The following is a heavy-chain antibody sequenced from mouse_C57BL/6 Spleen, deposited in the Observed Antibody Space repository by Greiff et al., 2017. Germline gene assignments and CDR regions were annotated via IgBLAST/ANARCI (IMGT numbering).Heavy chain of an antibody. D-gene: IGHD2-3*01. J-gene: IGHJ3*01. V-gene: IGHV1-82*01. Sequence: VQLVESGPELVKPGASVKISCKASGYAFSSSWMNWVKQRPGKGLEWIGRIYPGDGDTNYNGKFKGKATLTADKSSSTAYMQLSSLTAEDSAVYFCARPIYDGYHDAYWGQGTLVTVSA. CDR3: ARPIYDGYHDAY. CDR2: IYPGDGDT. CDR1: GYAFSSSW.